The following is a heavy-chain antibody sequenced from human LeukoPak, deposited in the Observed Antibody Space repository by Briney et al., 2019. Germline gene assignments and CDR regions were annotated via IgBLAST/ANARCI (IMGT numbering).Heavy chain of an antibody. J-gene: IGHJ4*02. CDR3: AREEDSSSWLDFDS. CDR2: IYYSGST. D-gene: IGHD6-13*01. Sequence: PSETLSLTCSASGGSVSSGRYYWTWIRQPPGKGLEWIGYIYYSGSTNYNPSLKSRVSISVDTSKNQFSLKMSSVTAADTAVYYCAREEDSSSWLDFDSWGQGTLVTVSS. V-gene: IGHV4-61*01. CDR1: GGSVSSGRYY.